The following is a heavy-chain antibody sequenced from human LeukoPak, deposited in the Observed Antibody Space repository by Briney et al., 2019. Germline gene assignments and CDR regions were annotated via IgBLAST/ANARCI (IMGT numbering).Heavy chain of an antibody. D-gene: IGHD6-13*01. Sequence: GGSLRLSCAASGFILRSYAMSWVRQAPGKGLEWVSAISGSGGSTYYADSVRGRFTISRDNSKNTLYVQMNSLRVEDTAVYYCAKGSIAAHDAKTALDYWGQGTLVTVSS. J-gene: IGHJ4*02. CDR3: AKGSIAAHDAKTALDY. V-gene: IGHV3-23*01. CDR1: GFILRSYA. CDR2: ISGSGGST.